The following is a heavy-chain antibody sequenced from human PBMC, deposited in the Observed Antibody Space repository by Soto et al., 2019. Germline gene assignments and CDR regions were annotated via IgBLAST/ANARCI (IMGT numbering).Heavy chain of an antibody. CDR1: GFTFSSYA. CDR2: ISGSGGST. D-gene: IGHD3-22*01. Sequence: PGGSLRLSCAASGFTFSSYAMSWVRQAPGKGLEWVSAISGSGGSTYYADSVKGRFTISRDNSKNTLYLQMNSLRAEDTAVYYFAKFLRIVVVPGHWGQGPLVTVSS. V-gene: IGHV3-23*01. J-gene: IGHJ4*02. CDR3: AKFLRIVVVPGH.